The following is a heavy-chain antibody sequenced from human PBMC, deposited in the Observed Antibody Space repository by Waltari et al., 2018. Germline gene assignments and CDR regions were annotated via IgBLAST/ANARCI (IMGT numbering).Heavy chain of an antibody. CDR3: ARDPGSGRYFDY. D-gene: IGHD1-26*01. Sequence: EVQLVESGGGLVKPGGSLRLSCAAPGFSFRRYSMGWVRQAPGKGRQWVSTISSTSSYIYDTDSLRGRFAISRDNARDSLYLQMNSLRAEDTAVYYCARDPGSGRYFDYWGQGTLVTVSS. CDR1: GFSFRRYS. V-gene: IGHV3-21*02. CDR2: ISSTSSYI. J-gene: IGHJ4*02.